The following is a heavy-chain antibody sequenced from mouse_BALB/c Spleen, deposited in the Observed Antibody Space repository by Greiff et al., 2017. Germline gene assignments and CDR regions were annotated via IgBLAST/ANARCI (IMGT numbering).Heavy chain of an antibody. CDR2: INSNGGST. V-gene: IGHV5-6-3*01. CDR3: ARSYYVDYFDY. CDR1: GFTFSSYG. D-gene: IGHD1-1*01. Sequence: DVMLVESGGGLVQPGGSLKLSCAASGFTFSSYGMSWVRQTPDKRLELVATINSNGGSTYYPDSVKGRFTISRDNAKNTLYLQMSSLKSEDTAMYYCARSYYVDYFDYWGQGTTLTVSS. J-gene: IGHJ2*01.